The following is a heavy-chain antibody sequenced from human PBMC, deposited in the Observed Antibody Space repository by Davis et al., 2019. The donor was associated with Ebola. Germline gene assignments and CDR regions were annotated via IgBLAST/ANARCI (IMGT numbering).Heavy chain of an antibody. V-gene: IGHV3-23*01. CDR2: INGDGGST. J-gene: IGHJ4*02. CDR3: AKDNKIVVVIAAFDY. Sequence: GESLKISCAASGFTFSSYAMSWVRQAPGRGLEWVSAINGDGGSTYYADSVKGRFTISRDNSKNTLYLQMNSLRADDTAVYYCAKDNKIVVVIAAFDYWGQGTLVTVSS. CDR1: GFTFSSYA. D-gene: IGHD3-22*01.